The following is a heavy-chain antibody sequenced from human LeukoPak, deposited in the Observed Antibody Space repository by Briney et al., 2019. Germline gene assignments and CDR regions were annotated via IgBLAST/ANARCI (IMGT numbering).Heavy chain of an antibody. Sequence: EASVKVSCKASGGTFSSYAISWVRQAPGQGLEWMVRIIPIFGTANYAQKFQGRVTITADESTSTAYMELSSLRSEDTAVYYCARGYDFWSGYFDPWGQGTLVTVSS. V-gene: IGHV1-69*13. D-gene: IGHD3-3*01. J-gene: IGHJ5*02. CDR3: ARGYDFWSGYFDP. CDR1: GGTFSSYA. CDR2: IIPIFGTA.